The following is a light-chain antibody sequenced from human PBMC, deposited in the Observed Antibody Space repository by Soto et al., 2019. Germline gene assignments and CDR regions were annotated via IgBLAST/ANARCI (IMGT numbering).Light chain of an antibody. CDR1: SSDVGGYNY. Sequence: QSVLTDPASVSGSPGHSITISFTGTSSDVGGYNYVSWYQQHPGKAPKLMIYEVSNRPSGVSNRFSGSKSGNTASLTISGLQAEDEADYYCSSYTSSSTNYVFGTGTKVTVL. J-gene: IGLJ1*01. CDR3: SSYTSSSTNYV. CDR2: EVS. V-gene: IGLV2-14*01.